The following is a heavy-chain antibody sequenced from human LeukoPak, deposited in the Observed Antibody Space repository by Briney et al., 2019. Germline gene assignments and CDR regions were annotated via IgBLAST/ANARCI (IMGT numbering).Heavy chain of an antibody. V-gene: IGHV1-46*01. J-gene: IGHJ6*03. CDR1: GYTFTSYY. CDR2: INPSGGST. D-gene: IGHD5-12*01. Sequence: ASVKVSCKASGYTFTSYYMHWVRQAPGQGLEWMGIINPSGGSTSYAQKFQGRVTMTRDTSTSTVYMELSSLRSEDTAVYYCARGGYSGYDLNYYYYYMDVWGKGTTVTISS. CDR3: ARGGYSGYDLNYYYYYMDV.